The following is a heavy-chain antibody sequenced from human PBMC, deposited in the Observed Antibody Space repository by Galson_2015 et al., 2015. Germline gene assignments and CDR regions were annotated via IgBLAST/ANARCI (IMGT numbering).Heavy chain of an antibody. CDR3: AKTLTGEEAVVDY. CDR1: GFTFSSYA. CDR2: ISGSDGST. V-gene: IGHV3-23*01. Sequence: SLRLSCAASGFTFSSYAMSWVRQAPGKGLEWVSAISGSDGSTYYADSVKGRFTISRDNSKNTLYLQMNSLRAEDTAVYYCAKTLTGEEAVVDYWGQGTLVTVSS. J-gene: IGHJ4*02. D-gene: IGHD7-27*01.